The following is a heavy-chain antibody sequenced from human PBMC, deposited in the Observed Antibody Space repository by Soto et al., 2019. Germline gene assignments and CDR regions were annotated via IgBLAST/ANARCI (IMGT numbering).Heavy chain of an antibody. D-gene: IGHD2-8*01. J-gene: IGHJ4*02. CDR1: GGAISSGTNY. CDR2: IYFRGST. CDR3: ARMGYATGWYHFDY. V-gene: IGHV4-39*01. Sequence: SETLSLSCSVSGGAISSGTNYWGWVRRAPGKGLEWIGNIYFRGSTYYNPSLKSRVTIAIDTSKNQFSLKLRSVTAADTAVYYCARMGYATGWYHFDYWGQGALVTVSS.